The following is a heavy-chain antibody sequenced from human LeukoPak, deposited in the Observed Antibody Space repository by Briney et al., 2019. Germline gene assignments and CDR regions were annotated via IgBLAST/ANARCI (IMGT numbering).Heavy chain of an antibody. Sequence: KASETLSLTCTVSGGSLSSYYWSWIRQPPGKGLEWIGYIYYSGSTNYNPSLKSRVTISVDTSKNQFSLKLSSVTAADTAVYYCARHGSGNDLDYWGQGTLVTVSS. V-gene: IGHV4-59*08. D-gene: IGHD5-12*01. J-gene: IGHJ4*02. CDR3: ARHGSGNDLDY. CDR2: IYYSGST. CDR1: GGSLSSYY.